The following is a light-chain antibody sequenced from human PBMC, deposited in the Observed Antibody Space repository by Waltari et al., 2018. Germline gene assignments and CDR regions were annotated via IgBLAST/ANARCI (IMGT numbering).Light chain of an antibody. CDR3: AAWDDSLSGRV. Sequence: QSVLPQPPSASGTPGQRVTISCSGSSSNHGSKYVVWYQQLPGTAPKPLIYRNNQRPSGVPDRFSGSKSGTSASLAISGLRSEDEADYYCAAWDDSLSGRVFGGGTKLTVL. V-gene: IGLV1-47*01. J-gene: IGLJ2*01. CDR1: SSNHGSKY. CDR2: RNN.